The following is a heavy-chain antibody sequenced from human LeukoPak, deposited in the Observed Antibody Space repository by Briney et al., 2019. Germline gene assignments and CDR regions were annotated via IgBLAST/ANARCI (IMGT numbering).Heavy chain of an antibody. J-gene: IGHJ4*02. CDR3: ARGYDSSGYFSD. CDR2: IDTNTGNP. V-gene: IGHV7-4-1*02. Sequence: ASVKVSCKASGYTFISNAINWVRQAPGQGLEWMGWIDTNTGNPTYAQGFTGQFVFSLDTSVSTAYLQISSLKAEDTAEYFCARGYDSSGYFSDWGQGTLVAVSS. D-gene: IGHD3-22*01. CDR1: GYTFISNA.